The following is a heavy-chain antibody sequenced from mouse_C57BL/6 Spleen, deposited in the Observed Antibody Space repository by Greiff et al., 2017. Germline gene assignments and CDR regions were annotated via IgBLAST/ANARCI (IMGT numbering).Heavy chain of an antibody. CDR3: ARWCYGSSHGYFDV. CDR2: IDPNRGGT. CDR1: GYTFTSYW. J-gene: IGHJ1*03. D-gene: IGHD1-1*01. V-gene: IGHV1-72*01. Sequence: QVQLKESGAELVKPGASVKLSCKASGYTFTSYWMHWVKQRPGRGLEWIGRIDPNRGGTKYNEKFKSKATLPVDKPSSTAYIQLSSLTTEDPAVFYCARWCYGSSHGYFDVWGTGTTVTVSS.